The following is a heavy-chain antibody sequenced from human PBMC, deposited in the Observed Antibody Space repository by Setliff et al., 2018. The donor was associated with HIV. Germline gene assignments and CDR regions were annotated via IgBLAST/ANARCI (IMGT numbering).Heavy chain of an antibody. CDR2: IIPILGIA. D-gene: IGHD3-10*01. Sequence: SVKVSCKASGGTFSSYAINWVRQAPGHGLEWMGGIIPILGIAHYAQAFRDRVTLSADKSTNIAYMRLASLRSEDTAVYYCAREVPSNTGSYYKNYWGQGTLVTVSS. V-gene: IGHV1-69*10. J-gene: IGHJ4*02. CDR1: GGTFSSYA. CDR3: AREVPSNTGSYYKNY.